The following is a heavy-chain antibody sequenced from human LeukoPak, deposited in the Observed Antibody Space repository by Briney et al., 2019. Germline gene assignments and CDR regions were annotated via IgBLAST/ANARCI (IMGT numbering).Heavy chain of an antibody. Sequence: GGSLRLSCAASGFTFSSYSMNWVRQAPGKGLEWVSGINWNGGSTGYADSVKGRFTISRDNAKNSLYLQMNSLRAEDTALYYCARGGYSYGYLEDWGQGTLVTVSS. V-gene: IGHV3-20*04. CDR3: ARGGYSYGYLED. CDR1: GFTFSSYS. J-gene: IGHJ4*02. D-gene: IGHD5-18*01. CDR2: INWNGGST.